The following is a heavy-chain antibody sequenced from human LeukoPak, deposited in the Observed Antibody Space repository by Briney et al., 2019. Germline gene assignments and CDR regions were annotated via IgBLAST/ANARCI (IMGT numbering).Heavy chain of an antibody. J-gene: IGHJ6*02. D-gene: IGHD2-21*02. Sequence: GGSLRLSCAASGFTFDDYAMHWVRQAPGKGLEWVSGISWNSGSIGYADSVKGRFTISRDNAKNSLYLQMNSLRAEDTALYYYAKDSGPGSAYCGGDCYWVRSYYYYGMDVWGQGATVTVSS. CDR3: AKDSGPGSAYCGGDCYWVRSYYYYGMDV. CDR1: GFTFDDYA. CDR2: ISWNSGSI. V-gene: IGHV3-9*01.